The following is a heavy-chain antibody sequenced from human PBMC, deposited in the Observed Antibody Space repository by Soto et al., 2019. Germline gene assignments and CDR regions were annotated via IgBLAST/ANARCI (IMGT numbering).Heavy chain of an antibody. CDR3: ARTIAAVYGSSYYYYMDV. J-gene: IGHJ6*03. Sequence: SETLSLTCTVSGGSISSSSYYWGWIRQPPGKGLEWIGSIYYSGSTYYNPSLKSRVTISVDTSKNQFSLKLSSVTAADTAVYYCARTIAAVYGSSYYYYMDVWGKGTTVTVSS. CDR2: IYYSGST. D-gene: IGHD6-13*01. CDR1: GGSISSSSYY. V-gene: IGHV4-39*01.